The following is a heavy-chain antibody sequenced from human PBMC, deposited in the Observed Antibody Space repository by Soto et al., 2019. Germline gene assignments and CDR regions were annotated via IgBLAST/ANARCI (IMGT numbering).Heavy chain of an antibody. CDR3: ARDAAITMIVVVITKGHYYGMDV. J-gene: IGHJ6*02. Sequence: QVQLVESGGGVVQPGRSLRLSCAASGFTFSSYAMHWVRQAPGKGLEWVAVISYDGSNKYYADSVKGRFTISRDNSKNTLYLQMNSLRAEDTAVYYCARDAAITMIVVVITKGHYYGMDVWGQGTTVTVSS. CDR1: GFTFSSYA. D-gene: IGHD3-22*01. V-gene: IGHV3-30-3*01. CDR2: ISYDGSNK.